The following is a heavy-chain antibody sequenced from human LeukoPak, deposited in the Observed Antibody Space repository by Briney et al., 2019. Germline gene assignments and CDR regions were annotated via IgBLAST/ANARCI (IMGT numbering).Heavy chain of an antibody. V-gene: IGHV3-74*01. J-gene: IGHJ4*02. CDR3: ARAYYYDSSSYYRNHFDY. CDR1: GFTFSSYW. D-gene: IGHD3-22*01. CDR2: INSDGGSK. Sequence: GGSLRLSCAASGFTFSSYWMHWVRQAPGKGLVWVSRINSDGGSKSYANSVKGRFTISRDIAKNTLYLQMNSLRAEDTAVYYCARAYYYDSSSYYRNHFDYWGQGTLVTVSS.